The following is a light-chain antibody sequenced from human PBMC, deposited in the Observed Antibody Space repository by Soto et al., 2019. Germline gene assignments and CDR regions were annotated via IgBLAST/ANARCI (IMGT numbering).Light chain of an antibody. CDR3: CSYTSTNTLV. J-gene: IGLJ2*01. CDR2: EVA. Sequence: QSVLTQPASVSGSPGQSITISCTGTSSDVGGYNYVSWYQHYPGKAPKLMIFEVAKRPSGISTRFSGSKSGNTASLTISGLQAVDEADYFCCSYTSTNTLVFGGGTQLTVL. CDR1: SSDVGGYNY. V-gene: IGLV2-23*02.